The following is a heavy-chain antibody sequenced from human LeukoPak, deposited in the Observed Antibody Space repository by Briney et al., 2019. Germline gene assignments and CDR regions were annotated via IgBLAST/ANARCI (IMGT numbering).Heavy chain of an antibody. D-gene: IGHD5-18*01. J-gene: IGHJ3*02. V-gene: IGHV4-61*02. CDR2: IYTSGST. CDR1: GGSISSGSYY. Sequence: SETLSLTCTVSGGSISSGSYYSSWIRQPAGKGLEWIGRIYTSGSTNYNPSLKSRVTISVDTSKSQFSLKLSSVTAADTAVYYCARAAEWLPPADAFDIWGQGTMVTVSS. CDR3: ARAAEWLPPADAFDI.